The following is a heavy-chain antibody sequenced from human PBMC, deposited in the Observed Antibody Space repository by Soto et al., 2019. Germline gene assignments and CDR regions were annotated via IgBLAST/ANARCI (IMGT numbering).Heavy chain of an antibody. V-gene: IGHV1-18*01. D-gene: IGHD6-19*01. CDR1: GYTFTSYG. CDR2: ISAYNGNT. Sequence: EASVKVSCKASGYTFTSYGISWVRQAPGQGLEWMGWISAYNGNTNYAQKLQGRVTMTTDTSTSTAYMELRSLRSDDTAVYYCARGRSSGWYLNYYYYGMDVWGQGTTVTVSS. CDR3: ARGRSSGWYLNYYYYGMDV. J-gene: IGHJ6*02.